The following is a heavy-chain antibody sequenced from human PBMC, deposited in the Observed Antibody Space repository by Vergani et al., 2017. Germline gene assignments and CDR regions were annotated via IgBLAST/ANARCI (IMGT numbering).Heavy chain of an antibody. CDR1: GYTFTGYY. J-gene: IGHJ6*02. Sequence: QVQLVQSGAEVKKPGASVKVSCKASGYTFTGYYMHWVRQAPGQGLEWMGWINPNSGGTNYAQKFQGRVTMTRDTSISTAYMELSSLRSEDTAVYYCARVQSYDISTGSGWGMDVWGQGTTVTVSS. CDR3: ARVQSYDISTGSGWGMDV. V-gene: IGHV1-2*02. CDR2: INPNSGGT. D-gene: IGHD3-9*01.